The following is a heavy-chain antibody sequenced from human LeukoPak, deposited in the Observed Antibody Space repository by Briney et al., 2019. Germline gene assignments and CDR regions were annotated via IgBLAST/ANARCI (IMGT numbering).Heavy chain of an antibody. J-gene: IGHJ4*02. V-gene: IGHV4-34*01. CDR1: GGSISSYY. Sequence: AETPSLTCTVSGGSISSYYWSWIRQPPGKGLEWIGEINHSGSTNYNPSLKSRVTISVDTSKNQFSLKLSSVTAADTAVYYCASLSNTRDYWGQGTLVTVSS. CDR3: ASLSNTRDY. D-gene: IGHD2-2*02. CDR2: INHSGST.